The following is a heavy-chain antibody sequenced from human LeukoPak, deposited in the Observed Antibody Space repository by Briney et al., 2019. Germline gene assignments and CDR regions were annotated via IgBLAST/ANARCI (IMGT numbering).Heavy chain of an antibody. CDR2: INPNSGGT. V-gene: IGHV1-2*02. CDR1: GYTFIGYY. CDR3: ARDWVGDVLLWFGELRLGSDYFDY. J-gene: IGHJ4*02. D-gene: IGHD3-10*01. Sequence: ASVKVSCKASGYTFIGYYMHWVRQAPGQGLEWMGWINPNSGGTNYAQKFQGRVTMTRDTSTSTAYMELRSLRSDDTAVYYCARDWVGDVLLWFGELRLGSDYFDYWGQGTLVTVSS.